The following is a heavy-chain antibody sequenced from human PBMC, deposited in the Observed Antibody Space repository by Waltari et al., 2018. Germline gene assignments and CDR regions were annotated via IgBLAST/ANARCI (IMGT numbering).Heavy chain of an antibody. CDR3: ARRSCTGECYAPYVY. Sequence: QVQLVQSGAEVTKPGASVKVSCKPSGYTFTDYHIHWVRQAPGQGLEWMGCINPKSGGTYYAQTVQGWVTMTRDTSTSTVYMELSSLKSDDTAVYYCARRSCTGECYAPYVYWGQGSLVTVSS. CDR1: GYTFTDYH. V-gene: IGHV1-2*04. D-gene: IGHD2-8*02. CDR2: INPKSGGT. J-gene: IGHJ4*02.